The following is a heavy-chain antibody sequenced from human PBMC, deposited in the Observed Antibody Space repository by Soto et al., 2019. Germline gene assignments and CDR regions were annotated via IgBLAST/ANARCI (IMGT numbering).Heavy chain of an antibody. V-gene: IGHV2-5*02. Sequence: QITLKESGPTLVKPTQTLTLTCTFSGFSLTTRGVGVGWIRQPPGKALECLALIYWDDDKRYSPSLQSRLSITEDTSNSRVVLTMTNVDPVDTATYYCAHIPNYYQYDWFDPWVQGALVAVSS. CDR1: GFSLTTRGVG. D-gene: IGHD3-16*01. J-gene: IGHJ5*02. CDR2: IYWDDDK. CDR3: AHIPNYYQYDWFDP.